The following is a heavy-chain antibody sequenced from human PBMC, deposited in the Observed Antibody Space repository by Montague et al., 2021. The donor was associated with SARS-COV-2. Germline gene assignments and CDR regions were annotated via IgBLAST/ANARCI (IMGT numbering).Heavy chain of an antibody. Sequence: SETLSLTCAVYGGSFSGYYWNWICQPPGKGLEWIGEINHSGSTNYNPSLKSRVTMSVYTSKNQFSLKLSSVTAADTAVSYCARDRLVDRSGRNGAWIGPWGQGTLVTVSA. J-gene: IGHJ5*02. CDR2: INHSGST. CDR3: ARDRLVDRSGRNGAWIGP. D-gene: IGHD1-1*01. V-gene: IGHV4-34*01. CDR1: GGSFSGYY.